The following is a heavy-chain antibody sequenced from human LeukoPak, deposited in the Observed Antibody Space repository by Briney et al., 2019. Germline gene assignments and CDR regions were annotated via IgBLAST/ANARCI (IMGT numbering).Heavy chain of an antibody. J-gene: IGHJ4*02. CDR2: ISWNTGTI. V-gene: IGHV3-9*01. Sequence: GGSLRLSCAASGFTFDDYAMHWVRQAPGKGLEWVSGISWNTGTIEYADSVEGRFTISRDNAKNFLYLQMNSLRAEDTALYYCAKGGYYDSSGPDYWGQGTLVTVSS. D-gene: IGHD3-22*01. CDR1: GFTFDDYA. CDR3: AKGGYYDSSGPDY.